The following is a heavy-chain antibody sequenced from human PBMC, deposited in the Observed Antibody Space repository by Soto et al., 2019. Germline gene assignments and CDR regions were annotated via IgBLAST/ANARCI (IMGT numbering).Heavy chain of an antibody. D-gene: IGHD3-22*01. V-gene: IGHV1-18*01. CDR3: ARVLVTPYYCDSSGYFAAPNDP. CDR2: ISAYNGNT. CDR1: GYTFTSYG. Sequence: GASVKVSCKASGYTFTSYGISWVRQAPGQGLEWMGWISAYNGNTNYAQKLQGRVTMTTDTSTSTAYMELRSLRSDDTAVYYCARVLVTPYYCDSSGYFAAPNDPWGQGTLVTVSS. J-gene: IGHJ5*02.